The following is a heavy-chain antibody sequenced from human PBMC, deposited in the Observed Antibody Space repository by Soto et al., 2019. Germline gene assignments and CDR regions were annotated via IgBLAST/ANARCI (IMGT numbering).Heavy chain of an antibody. J-gene: IGHJ4*02. V-gene: IGHV4-30-4*01. D-gene: IGHD1-26*01. Sequence: PSETLSLTCSVSGGSISSADHSWSWIRQSPGKGLEWIGYISNSGRTGYNPSLKTRLSMSVDRSKNQFTLRLTSVTAADTAVYFCATESGSTHGYFDHWGQGTQVTVSS. CDR1: GGSISSADHS. CDR3: ATESGSTHGYFDH. CDR2: ISNSGRT.